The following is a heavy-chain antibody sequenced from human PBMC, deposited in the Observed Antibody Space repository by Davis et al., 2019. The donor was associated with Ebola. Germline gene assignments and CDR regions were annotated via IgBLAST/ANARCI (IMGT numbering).Heavy chain of an antibody. CDR3: ARHEISHPDY. V-gene: IGHV5-10-1*01. CDR1: GYSFTSYW. J-gene: IGHJ4*02. D-gene: IGHD5-24*01. CDR2: IDPSDSYT. Sequence: GESLKISCKGSGYSFTSYWIGWVRQMPGKGLEWMGRIDPSDSYTNYSPSFQGHVTISADKSISTAYLQWSSLKASDTAMYYCARHEISHPDYWGQGTLVTVSS.